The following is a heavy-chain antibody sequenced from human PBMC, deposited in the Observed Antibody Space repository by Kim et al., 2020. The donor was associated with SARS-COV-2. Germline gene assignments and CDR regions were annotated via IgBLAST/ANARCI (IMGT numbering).Heavy chain of an antibody. Sequence: YADSVKGRFTISRDNAKNSLYLQMNSLRAEDTAVYFCARELRCGGLDFDYWGQGTLVTVSS. V-gene: IGHV3-7*01. D-gene: IGHD2-21*01. CDR3: ARELRCGGLDFDY. J-gene: IGHJ4*02.